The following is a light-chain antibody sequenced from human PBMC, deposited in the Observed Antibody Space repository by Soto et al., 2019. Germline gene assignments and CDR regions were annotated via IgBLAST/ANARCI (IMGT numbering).Light chain of an antibody. CDR2: KTS. J-gene: IGKJ1*01. V-gene: IGKV1-5*03. Sequence: IQMTQSPSTLSASVGDTVTITCRASQSIRSWLAWYQQKPGKAPKLLIYKTSSLESGVPSRFSDSGSGTEFTLTISSLQPDDFATYYCQQYNNYWTFGQGTKVVIK. CDR3: QQYNNYWT. CDR1: QSIRSW.